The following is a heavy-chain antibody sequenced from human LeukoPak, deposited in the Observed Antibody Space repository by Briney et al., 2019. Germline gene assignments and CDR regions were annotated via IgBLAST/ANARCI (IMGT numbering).Heavy chain of an antibody. V-gene: IGHV1-2*02. CDR1: GYTFTGYY. Sequence: ASVKVSCKASGYTFTGYYMHWVRQAPGQGLEWMGWINPNSGGTNYAQKFQGRVTMTRDTSTSTVYMELSSLRSEDTAVFYCAAHFRFGEFYFDYWGQGTLVTVSS. J-gene: IGHJ4*02. CDR3: AAHFRFGEFYFDY. D-gene: IGHD3-10*01. CDR2: INPNSGGT.